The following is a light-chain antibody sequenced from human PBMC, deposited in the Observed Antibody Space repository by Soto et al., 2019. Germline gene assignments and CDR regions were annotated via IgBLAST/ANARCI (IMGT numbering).Light chain of an antibody. CDR2: GAS. V-gene: IGKV3-20*01. CDR1: QSVSSSY. J-gene: IGKJ1*01. Sequence: EIVVTQSPGTLSSSPGERATISCRASQSVSSSYLAWYQQKPGQAPRLLIYGASSRDTGIPDRFSGSGSGTDFTLTISRLEPADFAVYYCQQHGSSLWAFGQGTKVEIK. CDR3: QQHGSSLWA.